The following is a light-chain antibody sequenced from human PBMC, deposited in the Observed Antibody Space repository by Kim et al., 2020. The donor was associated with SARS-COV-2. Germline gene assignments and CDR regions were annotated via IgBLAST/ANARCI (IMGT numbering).Light chain of an antibody. Sequence: LSPEERATLSCRASQSVTSYLAWYQQKSGQAPRLLIYDSSNRATGIPARFSGSGSETDFTLTISSLEPEDFAVYYCQHRSNWPRTFGQGTKVDIK. CDR1: QSVTSY. V-gene: IGKV3-11*01. CDR2: DSS. CDR3: QHRSNWPRT. J-gene: IGKJ1*01.